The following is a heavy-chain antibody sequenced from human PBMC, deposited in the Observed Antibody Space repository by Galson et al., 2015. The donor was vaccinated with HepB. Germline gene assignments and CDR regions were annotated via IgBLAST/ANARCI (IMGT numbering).Heavy chain of an antibody. J-gene: IGHJ4*02. D-gene: IGHD3-10*01. CDR3: ARDLNY. CDR2: TSSGGDS. CDR1: GFTVDNNY. Sequence: SLRLSCAASGFTVDNNYMSWVRQTPGKGLEWVSATSSGGDSYYADSVKGRFTISSDNSKNTLYLQMNSLRAEDTAVYYCARDLNYWGQGTLVTVSS. V-gene: IGHV3-53*01.